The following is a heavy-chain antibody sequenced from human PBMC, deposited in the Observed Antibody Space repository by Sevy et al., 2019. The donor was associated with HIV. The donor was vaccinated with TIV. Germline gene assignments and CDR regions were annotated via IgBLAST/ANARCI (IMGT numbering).Heavy chain of an antibody. CDR2: ISRNGGST. V-gene: IGHV3-64D*06. CDR3: VKYGTGSRDAFDI. Sequence: GGSLRLSCSASGFTFSSYAMHWVRQAPGKGLEYVSAISRNGGSTYYADSVKGRFTISRDNSKNTLYLQMSSLRAEDTAVYYCVKYGTGSRDAFDIWGQGTMVTVSS. D-gene: IGHD3-10*01. J-gene: IGHJ3*02. CDR1: GFTFSSYA.